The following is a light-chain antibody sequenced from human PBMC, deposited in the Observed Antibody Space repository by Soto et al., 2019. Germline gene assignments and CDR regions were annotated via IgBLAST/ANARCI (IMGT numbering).Light chain of an antibody. J-gene: IGKJ1*01. CDR3: QHYNSYSEA. CDR2: ASS. CDR1: QSIGKH. Sequence: DIQMTQSPSSLSASVGDRVTITCRASQSIGKHLNWYQQKPGKAPKFLIYASSSLQSGVPSRFSGSGSGTEFTLTISSLQPDDFATYYCQHYNSYSEAFGQGTTGDIK. V-gene: IGKV1-16*01.